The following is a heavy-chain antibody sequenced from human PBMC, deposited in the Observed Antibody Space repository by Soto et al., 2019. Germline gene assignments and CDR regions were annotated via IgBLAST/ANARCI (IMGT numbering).Heavy chain of an antibody. CDR3: ARGFGYSWFDP. Sequence: ASVKVSCNASGYTFISYYLHWMRQAPGQGLEWMGLINPSGGITRYAQKFQGRVTVTSDTSTSTVYMELSSLTSEDTAVYYCARGFGYSWFDPWGQGSLVTVS. CDR2: INPSGGIT. D-gene: IGHD1-26*01. V-gene: IGHV1-46*01. CDR1: GYTFISYY. J-gene: IGHJ5*02.